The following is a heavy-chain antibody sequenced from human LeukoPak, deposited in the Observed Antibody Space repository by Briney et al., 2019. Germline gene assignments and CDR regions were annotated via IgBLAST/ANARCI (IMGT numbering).Heavy chain of an antibody. Sequence: GGSLRLSCAASGFTFSSYAMSWVRQAPGKGLEWVSAISGSGGSTYYADSVKGRFTISRDNSKNTLYLQMNSLRAEDTAVYYCAKASRGYCSSTSCYPDYWGQGTLVTVSS. V-gene: IGHV3-23*01. CDR3: AKASRGYCSSTSCYPDY. CDR1: GFTFSSYA. J-gene: IGHJ4*02. CDR2: ISGSGGST. D-gene: IGHD2-2*01.